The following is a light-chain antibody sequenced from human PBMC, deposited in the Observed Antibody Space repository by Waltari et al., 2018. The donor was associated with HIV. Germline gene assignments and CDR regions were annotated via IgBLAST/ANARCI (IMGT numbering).Light chain of an antibody. CDR1: QSISSW. J-gene: IGKJ5*01. Sequence: DIQMTQSPSTLSASVGYRVPITCRASQSISSWLAWYQQKPGKAPKLLIYKASSLESGVPSRFSGSGSGTEFTLTISSLQPDDFATYYCQQYNSYSITFGQGTRLEIK. V-gene: IGKV1-5*03. CDR2: KAS. CDR3: QQYNSYSIT.